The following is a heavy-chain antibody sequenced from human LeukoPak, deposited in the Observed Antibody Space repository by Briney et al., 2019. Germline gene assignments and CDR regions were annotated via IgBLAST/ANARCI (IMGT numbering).Heavy chain of an antibody. CDR3: ARGAVAGFDS. CDR2: IDNDGSSA. V-gene: IGHV3-74*03. Sequence: GGSLRLSCAASGFTFNSHWMHWVRQVPGKGLEWVSRIDNDGSSAMYGDSVKGWFTISRDNAKNTLYLQMNSLRAEDTGVYYCARGAVAGFDSWGQGTLVTVSS. CDR1: GFTFNSHW. J-gene: IGHJ4*02. D-gene: IGHD6-19*01.